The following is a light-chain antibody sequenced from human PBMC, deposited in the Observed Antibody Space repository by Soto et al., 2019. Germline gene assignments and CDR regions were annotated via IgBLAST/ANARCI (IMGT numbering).Light chain of an antibody. CDR2: DTT. CDR3: LLSFHAPYV. CDR1: AGAVTNGHY. V-gene: IGLV7-46*01. Sequence: QSVVTQEPSLTVSPGWTVTLTCGSSAGAVTNGHYPYWFQQKPGQAPRTLIYDTTNRHSWTPARFSGSLLGGKAALTPSGEQSADAIVYYSLLSFHAPYVGGTGPKVNV. J-gene: IGLJ1*01.